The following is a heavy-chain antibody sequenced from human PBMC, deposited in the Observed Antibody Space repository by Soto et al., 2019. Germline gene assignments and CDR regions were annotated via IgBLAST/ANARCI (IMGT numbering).Heavy chain of an antibody. D-gene: IGHD2-2*01. J-gene: IGHJ3*01. CDR3: AGKSKVTSLYDAFDV. CDR2: IQQDGSEK. V-gene: IGHV3-7*01. CDR1: GFSFSTYS. Sequence: GGSLRLSCEAYGFSFSTYSMNWVRQAPGKGLEWVANIQQDGSEKYNVDSVRGRFTISRDNAESALYLQMDSLGAEDTAVYYCAGKSKVTSLYDAFDVWGQGTKVTVSS.